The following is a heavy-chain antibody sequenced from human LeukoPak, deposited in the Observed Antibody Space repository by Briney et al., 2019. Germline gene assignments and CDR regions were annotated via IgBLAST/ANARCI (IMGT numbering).Heavy chain of an antibody. Sequence: GGSLRLSCAASGFTFSSYSMNWVRQAPGKGLEWVSSISSSSSYIYYADSVKGRFTISRDNAKDSLYLQMNSLRAEDTAVYYCARVPHDSSGYPFEYWGQGTLVTVSS. CDR1: GFTFSSYS. J-gene: IGHJ4*02. D-gene: IGHD3-22*01. CDR2: ISSSSSYI. CDR3: ARVPHDSSGYPFEY. V-gene: IGHV3-21*01.